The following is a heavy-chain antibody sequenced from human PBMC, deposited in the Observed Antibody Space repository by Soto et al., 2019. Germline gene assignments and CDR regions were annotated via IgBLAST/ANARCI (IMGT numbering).Heavy chain of an antibody. Sequence: GGSLRLSCAASGFTFSHYEMHWVRQAPGKGLEYVSGISNNGAHTDYAKSVKGRFTISRDNSENTLYLQMGSLRAEDMALYYCARRGYGSRWHNDLLDFRSKGTTVTVSS. J-gene: IGHJ6*04. V-gene: IGHV3-64*01. CDR1: GFTFSHYE. CDR2: ISNNGAHT. D-gene: IGHD6-13*01. CDR3: ARRGYGSRWHNDLLDF.